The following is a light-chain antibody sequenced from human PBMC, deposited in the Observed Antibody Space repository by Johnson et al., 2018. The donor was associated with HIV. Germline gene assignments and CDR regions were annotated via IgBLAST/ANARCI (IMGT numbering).Light chain of an antibody. J-gene: IGLJ1*01. V-gene: IGLV1-51*01. CDR2: DNN. CDR1: SSNIGNNY. Sequence: VLTQPPSVSAAPGQKVTISCSGSSSNIGNNYVSWYQQLPGTAPKLLIYDNNKRPSGIPDRFSGSKSGTSATLGITGLQTGDEADYYCGTWISTGSVFGSGTKVTVL. CDR3: GTWISTGSV.